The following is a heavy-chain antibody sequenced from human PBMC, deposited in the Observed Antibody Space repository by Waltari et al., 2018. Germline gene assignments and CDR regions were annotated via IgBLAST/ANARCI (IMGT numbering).Heavy chain of an antibody. D-gene: IGHD3-10*01. Sequence: QVQLVQSGAEVKKPGYSVKVSCETSCGAFTHYVITWVRQAPGQGLEWMGGIIPFFNTTNSAPKFQDRLTITADASTNTAYMELSSLRSDDTAVYYCARDHYYGSGSYYDYWGQGTLVTVSS. CDR2: IIPFFNTT. CDR1: CGAFTHYV. V-gene: IGHV1-69*12. J-gene: IGHJ4*02. CDR3: ARDHYYGSGSYYDY.